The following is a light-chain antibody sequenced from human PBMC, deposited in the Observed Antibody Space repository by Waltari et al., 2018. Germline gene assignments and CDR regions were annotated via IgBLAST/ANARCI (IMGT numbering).Light chain of an antibody. CDR3: AAWDDSLSGPI. Sequence: QSVLTQPPSASGTPGQRVPISCSGSHSNIGSNYVYWYQQLPGTAPKLLIYKDSQRPSVVPDRVSGSKSGTSASLAISGLRSEDEADYYCAAWDDSLSGPIFATGTKVTV. CDR2: KDS. CDR1: HSNIGSNY. J-gene: IGLJ1*01. V-gene: IGLV1-47*01.